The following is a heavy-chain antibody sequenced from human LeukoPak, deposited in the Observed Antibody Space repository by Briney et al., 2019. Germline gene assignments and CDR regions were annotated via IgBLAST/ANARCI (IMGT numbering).Heavy chain of an antibody. J-gene: IGHJ4*02. Sequence: SETLSLTCAVYGGSFSGYYWSWIRQPPGKGLEWIGEINHSGSTNYNPSLKSRVTISVDTSKNQFSLKLSSVTAADTAIYYCARLYSVVVPTAIRGYFDYWGQGTLVTVSS. V-gene: IGHV4-34*01. D-gene: IGHD2-2*01. CDR3: ARLYSVVVPTAIRGYFDY. CDR1: GGSFSGYY. CDR2: INHSGST.